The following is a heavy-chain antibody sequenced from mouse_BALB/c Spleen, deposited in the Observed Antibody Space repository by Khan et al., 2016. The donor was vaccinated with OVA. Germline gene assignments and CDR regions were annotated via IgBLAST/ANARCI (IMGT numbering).Heavy chain of an antibody. J-gene: IGHJ2*01. V-gene: IGHV3-2*02. D-gene: IGHD1-1*01. CDR1: GYSITSDYA. CDR3: ARSVTITTVVATDFDY. Sequence: EVQLQESGPGLVKPSQSLSLTCTVTGYSITSDYAWNWIRQFPGNKLEWMGYISYSGRTSYNPSLKSRISITRDTSKNKFFLQLNSVTTEDTATYYCARSVTITTVVATDFDYWGQGTTLTVPS. CDR2: ISYSGRT.